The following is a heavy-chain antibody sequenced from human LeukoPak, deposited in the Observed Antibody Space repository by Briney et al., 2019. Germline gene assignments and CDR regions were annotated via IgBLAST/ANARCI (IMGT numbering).Heavy chain of an antibody. J-gene: IGHJ6*02. D-gene: IGHD5-18*01. CDR3: ARGEYSYGYGYYYYGMDV. Sequence: GGSLRLSCAASGFTFSSYSMNWVRQAPGKGLEWVSYISSSSSTIYYADSVKGRFTISRDNAKNSLYLQMNSLRDEDTAVYYCARGEYSYGYGYYYYGMDVWGQGTTVTVSS. CDR1: GFTFSSYS. V-gene: IGHV3-48*02. CDR2: ISSSSSTI.